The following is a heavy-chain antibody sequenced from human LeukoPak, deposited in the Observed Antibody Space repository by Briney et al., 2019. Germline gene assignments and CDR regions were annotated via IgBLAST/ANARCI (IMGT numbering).Heavy chain of an antibody. CDR2: ISGSGGST. CDR1: GFTFSSYA. CDR3: FEPAYYYDSSGYFPRGYYYGMDV. V-gene: IGHV3-23*01. D-gene: IGHD3-22*01. J-gene: IGHJ6*02. Sequence: GGSLRLSCAASGFTFSSYAMSWVRQAPGKGLEWVSAISGSGGSTYYADSVKGRFTISRDNSKNTLYLQMNSLRAEDTAVYYCFEPAYYYDSSGYFPRGYYYGMDVWGQGTTVTVSS.